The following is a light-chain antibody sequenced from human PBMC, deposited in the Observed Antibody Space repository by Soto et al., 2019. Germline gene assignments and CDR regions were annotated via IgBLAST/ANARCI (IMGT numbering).Light chain of an antibody. J-gene: IGLJ2*01. V-gene: IGLV1-47*01. CDR2: RNN. CDR1: SSNIGSNY. CDR3: AAWDDSLSA. Sequence: QSVLTQPPSASGTPGQRVTISCSGSSSNIGSNYVYWYQQLPGTAPKLLIYRNNQRPSGVPDRFSGSKSGTSASLAISGLRSEDEADYYCAAWDDSLSAFGGGTKVTV.